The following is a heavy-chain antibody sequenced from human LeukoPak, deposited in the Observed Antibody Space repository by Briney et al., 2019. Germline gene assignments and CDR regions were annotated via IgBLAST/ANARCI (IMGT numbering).Heavy chain of an antibody. V-gene: IGHV1-69*04. Sequence: SVKVSCKSSGGTFSSYAISWVRQAPGQGLEWMGRIIPILGIANYAQKFQGRVTITADKSTSTAYMELSSLRSEDTAVYYCARDPGAHCSSTSCWACDIWGQGTMVTVSS. CDR1: GGTFSSYA. CDR3: ARDPGAHCSSTSCWACDI. D-gene: IGHD2-2*01. J-gene: IGHJ3*02. CDR2: IIPILGIA.